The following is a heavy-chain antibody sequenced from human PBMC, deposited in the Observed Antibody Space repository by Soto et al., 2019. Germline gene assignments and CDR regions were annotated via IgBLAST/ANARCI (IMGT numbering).Heavy chain of an antibody. CDR1: GGSINTFY. Sequence: PSETLSLTCTVSGGSINTFYWSWVRQPAGKGLEWIGRIFSSGSTSFNPSLESRVAMSVDTSKNHFSLNLSSVTAADMAVYYCAREGSYSAYNFAHGIQLWSFDFWGQGPLGSV. CDR3: AREGSYSAYNFAHGIQLWSFDF. J-gene: IGHJ4*02. CDR2: IFSSGST. D-gene: IGHD5-12*01. V-gene: IGHV4-4*07.